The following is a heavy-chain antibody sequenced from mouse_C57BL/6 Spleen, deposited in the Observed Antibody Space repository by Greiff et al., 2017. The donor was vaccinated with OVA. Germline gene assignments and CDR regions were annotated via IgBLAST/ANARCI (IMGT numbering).Heavy chain of an antibody. CDR3: ARGNYGSRGDYYAMDY. Sequence: QVQLQQSGPGLVAPSQSLSITCTVSGFSLTSYAISWVRQPPGKGLEWLGVIWTGGGTNYNSALKSRLSISKDNSKSQVFLKMNSLQTDDTARYYCARGNYGSRGDYYAMDYWGQGTSVTVSS. CDR1: GFSLTSYA. D-gene: IGHD1-1*01. CDR2: IWTGGGT. J-gene: IGHJ4*01. V-gene: IGHV2-9-1*01.